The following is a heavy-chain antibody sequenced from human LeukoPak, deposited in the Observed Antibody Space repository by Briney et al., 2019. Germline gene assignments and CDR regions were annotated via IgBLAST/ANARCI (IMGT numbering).Heavy chain of an antibody. CDR1: GFTFSSYA. CDR2: ISESGGST. V-gene: IGHV3-23*01. D-gene: IGHD1-26*01. J-gene: IGHJ4*02. CDR3: AKEPYSGTYYDY. Sequence: GGSLRLSCAASGFTFSSYAMSWVRQAPGKGLEWVSAISESGGSTYYADSVKGRFAISRDNSKNTLSLEMNSLRAEDTAVYYCAKEPYSGTYYDYWGQGTLVTVSS.